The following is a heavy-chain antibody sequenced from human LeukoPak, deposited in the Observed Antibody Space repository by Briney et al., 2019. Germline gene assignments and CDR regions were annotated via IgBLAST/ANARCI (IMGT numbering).Heavy chain of an antibody. CDR1: GFTFNSYN. D-gene: IGHD6-13*01. CDR3: ARGSYSSSWYGSQGIDY. J-gene: IGHJ4*02. CDR2: ISYDGSNK. V-gene: IGHV3-30*03. Sequence: GGSLRLSCAASGFTFNSYNMNWVRQAPGKGLEWVAVISYDGSNKYYADSVKGRFTISRDNSKNTLYLQMNSLRAEDTAVYYCARGSYSSSWYGSQGIDYWGQGTLVTVSS.